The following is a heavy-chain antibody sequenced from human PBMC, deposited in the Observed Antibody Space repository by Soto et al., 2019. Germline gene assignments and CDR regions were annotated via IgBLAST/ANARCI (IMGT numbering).Heavy chain of an antibody. J-gene: IGHJ4*02. D-gene: IGHD4-17*01. Sequence: EVQLLESGGGLVQPGGSLRLSCAASGFTFSSDALTWVRQPPGKGLEWVPAISGSGTNRYYADSGKGRFTISRDNSKNTLYLQMNSLTAEDTAVYYCAKDRVDYGDYRGLDYWGQGTLVTVSS. CDR3: AKDRVDYGDYRGLDY. CDR1: GFTFSSDA. V-gene: IGHV3-23*01. CDR2: ISGSGTNR.